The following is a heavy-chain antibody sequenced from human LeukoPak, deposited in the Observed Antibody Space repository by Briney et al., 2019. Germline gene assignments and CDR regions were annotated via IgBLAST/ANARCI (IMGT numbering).Heavy chain of an antibody. J-gene: IGHJ3*02. CDR3: ARHLGVTRRPDSSGYYYVPDAFDI. D-gene: IGHD3-22*01. Sequence: SETLSLTCAVSGYSISSGHFWGWIRQPPGKGLEWIGSIYYSGSTYYNPSLKSRVTISVDTSKNQFSLKLSSVTAADTAVYYCARHLGVTRRPDSSGYYYVPDAFDIWGQGTMVTVSS. CDR2: IYYSGST. V-gene: IGHV4-38-2*01. CDR1: GYSISSGHF.